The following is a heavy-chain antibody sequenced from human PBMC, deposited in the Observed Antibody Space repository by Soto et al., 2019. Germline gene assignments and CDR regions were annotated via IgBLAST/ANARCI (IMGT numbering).Heavy chain of an antibody. Sequence: SETLSLTCTVSGGSISSYYWSWSRQPPWKGLEWIGYIYYSGSTNYNPSLKSRVTISVDTSKNQFSLKLSSVTAADTAVYYCARVNYDYVWGSYYGMDVWGQGTTVTVS. CDR2: IYYSGST. V-gene: IGHV4-59*01. J-gene: IGHJ6*02. CDR1: GGSISSYY. CDR3: ARVNYDYVWGSYYGMDV. D-gene: IGHD3-16*01.